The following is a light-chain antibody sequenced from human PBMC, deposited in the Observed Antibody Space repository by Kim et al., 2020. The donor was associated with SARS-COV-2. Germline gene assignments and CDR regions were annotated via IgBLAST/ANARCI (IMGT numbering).Light chain of an antibody. J-gene: IGLJ3*02. CDR1: RSNIGNNP. CDR2: DND. V-gene: IGLV1-51*01. CDR3: ATWDSSLSVGV. Sequence: QSVLTQPPSVSAAPGHKVTISCSGSRSNIGNNPVSWYQQFPGTAPRLITYDNDKRPAGIPDRFSSSKSGTSATLGITGLRTGDEADYYCATWDSSLSVGVFGGETQLTVL.